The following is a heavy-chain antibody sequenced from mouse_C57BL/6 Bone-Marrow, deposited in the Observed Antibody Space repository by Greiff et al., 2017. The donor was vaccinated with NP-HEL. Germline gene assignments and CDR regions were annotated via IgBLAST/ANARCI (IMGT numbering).Heavy chain of an antibody. D-gene: IGHD1-1*01. Sequence: QVQLQQPGAELVKPGASVKLSCKASGYTFTSYWMHWVKQRPGRGLEWIGRIDPNSGGTKYNEKFKSKATLTVDKPSSTAYIQLSSLTSEDSAVYYCARRGPSGSSRYWYFDVWGTGTTVTVSS. CDR2: IDPNSGGT. J-gene: IGHJ1*03. V-gene: IGHV1-72*01. CDR3: ARRGPSGSSRYWYFDV. CDR1: GYTFTSYW.